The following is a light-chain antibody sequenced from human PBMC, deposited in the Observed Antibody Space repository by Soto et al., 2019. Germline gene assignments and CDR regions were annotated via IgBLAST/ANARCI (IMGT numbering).Light chain of an antibody. V-gene: IGKV3-20*01. CDR1: QNIYSN. CDR2: GAS. CDR3: QQYGSSLLT. Sequence: EIVMTQSPATLSVSPVERATLSCRASQNIYSNVAWYQQKPGQAPRLLIFGASGRATGIPERFSGSGSGTDFSLTISRLEPEDSAVYYCQQYGSSLLTFGGGTKVDI. J-gene: IGKJ4*01.